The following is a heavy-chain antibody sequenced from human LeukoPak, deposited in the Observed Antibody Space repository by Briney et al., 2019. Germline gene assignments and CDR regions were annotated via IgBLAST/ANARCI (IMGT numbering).Heavy chain of an antibody. D-gene: IGHD5-18*01. Sequence: SETLSLTCSVSGYSISSAYYWGWIRQPPGKGLEWIGTMYHSGSTNYNPSLKSRVTISVDTSKNQFSLKLSSVTAADTAVYYCASPRGYSYGYLYYFDYWGQGTLVTVSS. CDR1: GYSISSAYY. J-gene: IGHJ4*02. CDR2: MYHSGST. V-gene: IGHV4-38-2*02. CDR3: ASPRGYSYGYLYYFDY.